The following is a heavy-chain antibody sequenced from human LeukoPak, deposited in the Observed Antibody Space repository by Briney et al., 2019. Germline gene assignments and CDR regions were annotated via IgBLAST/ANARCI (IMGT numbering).Heavy chain of an antibody. CDR2: IKQEGGEK. CDR1: GFTFSNYW. J-gene: IGHJ4*02. CDR3: ARDNNWSSDY. Sequence: GGSLRLSCAASGFTFSNYWMSWVRQAPGKGLEWVANIKQEGGEKYYVGSVKGRFTISRDNAKNSLYLQMNSLRAEDTAVYYCARDNNWSSDYWGQGTLVTVSS. V-gene: IGHV3-7*03. D-gene: IGHD1-20*01.